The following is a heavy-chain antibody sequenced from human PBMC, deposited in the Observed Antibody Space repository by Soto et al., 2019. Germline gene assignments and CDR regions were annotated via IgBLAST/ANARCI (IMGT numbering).Heavy chain of an antibody. V-gene: IGHV1-18*01. CDR3: ARYQLLLGDSSATSSNGPPLNWFDP. D-gene: IGHD6-19*01. CDR1: GYTFTSYG. J-gene: IGHJ5*02. CDR2: ISAYNGNT. Sequence: ASVKVSCKASGYTFTSYGISWVRQAPGQGLEWMGWISAYNGNTNYAQKLQGRVTMTTDTSTSTAYMELRSLRSDDTAVYYCARYQLLLGDSSATSSNGPPLNWFDPWGQGTLVTVSS.